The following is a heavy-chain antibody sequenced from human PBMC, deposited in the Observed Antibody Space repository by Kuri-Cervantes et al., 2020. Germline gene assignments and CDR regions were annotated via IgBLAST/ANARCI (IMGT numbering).Heavy chain of an antibody. D-gene: IGHD6-19*01. CDR2: IYTSGST. CDR3: ARDTYSSGSYYFDY. Sequence: SETLSLTCTVSGGSISSYYWSWIRQPAGKGLEWIGRIYTSGSTNYNPSLKSRVTMSVDTSKNQFSLKLSSVTAADTAVYYCARDTYSSGSYYFDYWGQGTLVTVSS. V-gene: IGHV4-4*07. J-gene: IGHJ4*02. CDR1: GGSISSYY.